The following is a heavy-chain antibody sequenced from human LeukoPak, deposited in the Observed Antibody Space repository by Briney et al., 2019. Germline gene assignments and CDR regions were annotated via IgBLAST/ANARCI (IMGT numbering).Heavy chain of an antibody. CDR1: GLTFSNAW. Sequence: GGSLRLSCAASGLTFSNAWMSWVRQAPGKGLEWVGRIKSKTDGGTTDYAAPVKGRFTISRDDSKNTLYLQMNSLKTEDTAVYYCTTDILFTGGIAIDYWGQGTLVTVSS. CDR2: IKSKTDGGTT. J-gene: IGHJ4*02. D-gene: IGHD7-27*01. V-gene: IGHV3-15*01. CDR3: TTDILFTGGIAIDY.